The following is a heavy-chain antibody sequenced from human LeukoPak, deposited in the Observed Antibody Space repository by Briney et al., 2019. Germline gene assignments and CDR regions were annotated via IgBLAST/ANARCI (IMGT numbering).Heavy chain of an antibody. CDR2: IYYSGST. D-gene: IGHD4-23*01. CDR3: ARRSTVGLVYAFDI. J-gene: IGHJ3*02. CDR1: GGSISSGGYS. Sequence: SETLSLTCAVSGGSISSGGYSWSWIRQPPGKGLEWIGYIYYSGSTYYNPSLKSRVTISVDTSKNQFSLKLSSVTAADTAMYYCARRSTVGLVYAFDIWGQGTMVTVSS. V-gene: IGHV4-30-4*07.